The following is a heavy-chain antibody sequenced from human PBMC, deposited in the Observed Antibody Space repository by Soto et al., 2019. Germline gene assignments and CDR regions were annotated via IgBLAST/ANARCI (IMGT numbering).Heavy chain of an antibody. D-gene: IGHD3-10*01. CDR3: ARELPLYGSGSYIRFDP. CDR1: GYSFTAFH. CDR2: INPNSGGT. J-gene: IGHJ5*02. Sequence: ASVKVSCKASGYSFTAFHMHWVRQAPGQGLEWMGWINPNSGGTNYAQKFQGRVTMTRDTSISTAYMELSRLRSDDTAVYYCARELPLYGSGSYIRFDPWGQGTLVTVSS. V-gene: IGHV1-2*02.